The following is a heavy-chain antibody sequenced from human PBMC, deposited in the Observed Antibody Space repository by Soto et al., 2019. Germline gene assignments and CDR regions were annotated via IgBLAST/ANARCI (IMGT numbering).Heavy chain of an antibody. CDR1: GFTFSRYG. Sequence: EVQLVESGGCLVKPGGSLRLSCAASGFTFSRYGMNWLRQAPGKGPEWVASISSSTSYVYYADSVKGRFSTSRDNAKNILYLEMYALRTEDTAVYYCARDPSEGRVGNWFESWGQGTLVTVSS. D-gene: IGHD2-2*01. V-gene: IGHV3-21*06. CDR3: ARDPSEGRVGNWFES. CDR2: ISSSTSYV. J-gene: IGHJ5*01.